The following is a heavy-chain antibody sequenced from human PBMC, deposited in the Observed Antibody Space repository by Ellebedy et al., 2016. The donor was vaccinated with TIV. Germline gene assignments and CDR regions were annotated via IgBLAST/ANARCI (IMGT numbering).Heavy chain of an antibody. CDR1: GFTFSRHA. J-gene: IGHJ6*02. Sequence: GESLKISCAASGFTFSRHAMNWVRQAPGKGLEWVSAINGSGDSTNYADSVKGRFTISRDNSKNMLFLHMGSLRVGDTAVYYCAREGDTAMVHGMDVWGQGTTVTVSS. CDR2: INGSGDST. D-gene: IGHD5-18*01. V-gene: IGHV3-23*01. CDR3: AREGDTAMVHGMDV.